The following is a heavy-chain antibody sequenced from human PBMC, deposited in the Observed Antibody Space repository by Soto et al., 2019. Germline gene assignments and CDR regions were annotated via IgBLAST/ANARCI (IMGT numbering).Heavy chain of an antibody. D-gene: IGHD1-1*01. J-gene: IGHJ4*02. V-gene: IGHV4-34*01. CDR2: INHSGST. CDR3: ATRNWNVVY. Sequence: QVQLQQWGAGLLKPSETLSLTCAVYGGSFSGYYWSWIRQPPGKGLEWIGEINHSGSTNYNPSLKRRVNISVDTSKNQFSLKLSSVTAADTAVYYCATRNWNVVYWGQGTLVTVSS. CDR1: GGSFSGYY.